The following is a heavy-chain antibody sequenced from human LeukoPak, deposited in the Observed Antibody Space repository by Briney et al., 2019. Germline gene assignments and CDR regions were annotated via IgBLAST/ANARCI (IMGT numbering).Heavy chain of an antibody. CDR2: INAGNGST. CDR1: GYTFTSYA. CDR3: ARNDYDYGDSWFDP. Sequence: ASVKVSCKASGYTFTSYAMHWVRQAPGQRLEWMGWINAGNGSTKYSQKFQGRVTITRDTSASTAYMELSSLRSEDTAVYYCARNDYDYGDSWFDPWGQGTLVTVSS. V-gene: IGHV1-3*01. D-gene: IGHD4-17*01. J-gene: IGHJ5*02.